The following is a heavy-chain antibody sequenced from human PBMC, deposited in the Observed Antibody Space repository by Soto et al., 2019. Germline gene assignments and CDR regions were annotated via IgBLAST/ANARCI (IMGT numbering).Heavy chain of an antibody. V-gene: IGHV1-3*01. CDR3: ARDSPKGSPVDY. CDR2: INAGNGNT. J-gene: IGHJ4*02. CDR1: GYTFTSYA. Sequence: QVQLVQSGAEVKKPGASVKVSCKASGYTFTSYAMHWVRQAPGQRLEWMGWINAGNGNTKYSQKFQGRVTITRDTSTSTAYMELSSLRSEDTAVYYCARDSPKGSPVDYWGQGTLVTVSS.